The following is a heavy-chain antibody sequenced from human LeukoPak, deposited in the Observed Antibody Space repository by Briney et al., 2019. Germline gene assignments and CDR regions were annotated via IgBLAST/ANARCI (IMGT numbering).Heavy chain of an antibody. J-gene: IGHJ4*02. CDR3: AKVGRVWQWLDYFDY. CDR1: GFTVSSNY. D-gene: IGHD6-19*01. CDR2: IYSGGST. V-gene: IGHV3-66*01. Sequence: GGSLRLSCAASGFTVSSNYMSWVRQAPGKGLEWVSVIYSGGSTYYADSVKGRFTISRDNSKNTLYLQMNSLRAEDTAVYYCAKVGRVWQWLDYFDYWGQGTLVTVSS.